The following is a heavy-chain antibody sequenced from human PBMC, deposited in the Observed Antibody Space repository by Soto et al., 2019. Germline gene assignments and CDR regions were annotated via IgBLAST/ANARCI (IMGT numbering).Heavy chain of an antibody. J-gene: IGHJ4*02. D-gene: IGHD2-2*01. V-gene: IGHV4-34*01. CDR2: INHSGST. Sequence: SETLSLTCAVYGGSFSGYYWSWIRQPPGKGLEWIGEINHSGSTNYNPSLKSRVTISVDTSKNQFSLKLSSVTAADTAVYYCASLAPIVVVPAAHAPHDYWGQGTLVTVSS. CDR3: ASLAPIVVVPAAHAPHDY. CDR1: GGSFSGYY.